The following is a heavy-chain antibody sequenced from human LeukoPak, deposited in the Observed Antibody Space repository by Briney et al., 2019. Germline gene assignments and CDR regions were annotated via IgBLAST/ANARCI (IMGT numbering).Heavy chain of an antibody. D-gene: IGHD6-13*01. CDR1: GGSFSGYY. V-gene: IGHV4-34*01. J-gene: IGHJ5*02. Sequence: PSETLSLTCAVYGGSFSGYYWSWIRQPPGKGLEWIGEINHSGSTNYNPSLKSRVTISVDTSKNQFSLKLSSVTAADTAVYYCARDSSWQTWFDPWGQGTLVTVSS. CDR3: ARDSSWQTWFDP. CDR2: INHSGST.